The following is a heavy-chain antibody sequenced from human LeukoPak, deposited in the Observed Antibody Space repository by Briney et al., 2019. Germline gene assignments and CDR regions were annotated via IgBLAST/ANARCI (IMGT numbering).Heavy chain of an antibody. CDR1: GYTLTELS. CDR3: ATKSGSYYPFDY. V-gene: IGHV1-24*01. J-gene: IGHJ4*02. D-gene: IGHD1-26*01. CDR2: FDPEDGET. Sequence: ASVEVSCKVSGYTLTELSMHWVRRAPGKGLEWMGGFDPEDGETIYAQKFQGRVTMTEDTSTDTAYMELSSLRSEDTAVYYCATKSGSYYPFDYWGQGTLVTVSS.